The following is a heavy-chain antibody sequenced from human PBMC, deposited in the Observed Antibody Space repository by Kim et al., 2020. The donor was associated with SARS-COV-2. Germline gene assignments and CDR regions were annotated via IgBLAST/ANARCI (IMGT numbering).Heavy chain of an antibody. Sequence: SETLSLTCTVSGGSISSSSYYWGWIRQPPGKGLEWIGSIYYSGSTYYNPSLKSRVTISVDTSKNQFSLKLSSVTAADTAVYYCARDYSVAGLDYWGQGTLVTVSS. V-gene: IGHV4-39*07. CDR2: IYYSGST. CDR1: GGSISSSSYY. J-gene: IGHJ4*02. D-gene: IGHD6-19*01. CDR3: ARDYSVAGLDY.